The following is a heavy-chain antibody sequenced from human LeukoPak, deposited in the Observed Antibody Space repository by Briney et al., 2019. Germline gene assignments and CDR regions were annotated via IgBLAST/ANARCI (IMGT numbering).Heavy chain of an antibody. CDR2: LRFDGSNE. D-gene: IGHD3-22*01. CDR1: GFNFRGYA. Sequence: GGSLRLSCAASGFNFRGYAMHWVRLVPGKGLEWVAFLRFDGSNEKYAESLKGRFTISRDNSKNTLYLQMNSLRAEDTAVYYCAKGLWYYYDSSGYVDYWGQGTLVTVSS. V-gene: IGHV3-30*02. J-gene: IGHJ4*02. CDR3: AKGLWYYYDSSGYVDY.